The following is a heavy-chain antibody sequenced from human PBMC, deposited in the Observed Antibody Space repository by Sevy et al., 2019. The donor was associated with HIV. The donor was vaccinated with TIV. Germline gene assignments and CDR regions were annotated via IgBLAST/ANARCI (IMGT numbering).Heavy chain of an antibody. V-gene: IGHV1-69*06. CDR3: ASGMHYYDSSGYYPFDY. CDR1: VGTFSSYA. D-gene: IGHD3-22*01. CDR2: IIPIFGTA. J-gene: IGHJ4*02. Sequence: ASVKVSCKASVGTFSSYAISWVRQAPGQGLEWMGGIIPIFGTANYAQKFQGRVTITADKSTSTAYMELSSLRSEDTAVYYCASGMHYYDSSGYYPFDYWGQGTLVTVSS.